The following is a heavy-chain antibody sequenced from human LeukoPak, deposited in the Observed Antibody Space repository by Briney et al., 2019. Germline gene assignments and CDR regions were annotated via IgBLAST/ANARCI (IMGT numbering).Heavy chain of an antibody. CDR1: GFTFSSNA. J-gene: IGHJ4*02. V-gene: IGHV3-30*02. Sequence: PGGTLRFSCAASGFTFSSNAMHWVRQAPGKGRVWVAYIWYDGGNSYYVDSVKGRFTISRDNSKDTLYLQMNGLRPEDTAVYFCAKGDYYGSGLDYWGQGAPVTVSS. CDR2: IWYDGGNS. D-gene: IGHD3-10*01. CDR3: AKGDYYGSGLDY.